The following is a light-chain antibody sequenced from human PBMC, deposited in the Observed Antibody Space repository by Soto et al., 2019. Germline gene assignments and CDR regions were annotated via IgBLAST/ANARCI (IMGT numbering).Light chain of an antibody. J-gene: IGKJ1*01. V-gene: IGKV1-5*01. CDR3: QQYNSYWT. CDR1: QSISSW. CDR2: DAS. Sequence: MSQSPSTLSASVGDRVTITCRASQSISSWLAWYQQKPGKAPKLLIYDASSLESGVPSRFSGSGSGTEFTLTISSLQPDDFATYYCQQYNSYWTFAQGTKVAIK.